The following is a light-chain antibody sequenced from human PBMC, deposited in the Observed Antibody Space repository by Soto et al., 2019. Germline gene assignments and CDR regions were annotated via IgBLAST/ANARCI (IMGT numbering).Light chain of an antibody. CDR2: EVS. Sequence: QSVLAQPASVSGSPGQSITISCTGTSSDVGGYNYVSWYQQHPGKAPKLMIYEVSNRPSGVSNRFSGSKSGNTASLTISGLQADDGAEYYCSSYTSRSTSDLGTGT. J-gene: IGLJ1*01. CDR3: SSYTSRSTSD. V-gene: IGLV2-14*01. CDR1: SSDVGGYNY.